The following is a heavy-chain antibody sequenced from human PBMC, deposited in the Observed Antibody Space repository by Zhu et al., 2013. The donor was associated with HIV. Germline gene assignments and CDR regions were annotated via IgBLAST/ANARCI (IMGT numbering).Heavy chain of an antibody. J-gene: IGHJ4*02. CDR1: GYTFTSYG. CDR2: ISPHNANS. Sequence: QVHLVQSGAEVKKPGASVKVSCRASGYTFTSYGITWVRQAPGQGLEWMGWISPHNANSNYAQKFQGRVTLTTDTVTGTAYMELRSLTSDDTAVYYCAGPNCSGGSCYSYDHWGQGTRVTVSS. V-gene: IGHV1-18*01. D-gene: IGHD2-15*01. CDR3: AGPNCSGGSCYSYDH.